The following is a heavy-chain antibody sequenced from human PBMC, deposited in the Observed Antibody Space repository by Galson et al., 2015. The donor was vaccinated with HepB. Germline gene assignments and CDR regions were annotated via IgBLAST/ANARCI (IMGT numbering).Heavy chain of an antibody. D-gene: IGHD3-22*01. CDR1: GFTVSSNY. J-gene: IGHJ2*01. CDR2: IYSGGST. CDR3: ARLHYYDSSGYYYSAGLLPWYFDL. Sequence: SLRLSCAASGFTVSSNYMSWVRQAPGKGLEWVSVIYSGGSTYYADSVKGRFTISRDNSKNTLYLQMNSLRAEDTAVYYCARLHYYDSSGYYYSAGLLPWYFDLWGRGTLVTVSS. V-gene: IGHV3-53*01.